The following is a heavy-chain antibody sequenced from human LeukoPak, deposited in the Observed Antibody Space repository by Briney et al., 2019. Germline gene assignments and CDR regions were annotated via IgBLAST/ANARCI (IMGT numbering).Heavy chain of an antibody. CDR3: ARGGSSWSGWFDL. D-gene: IGHD6-13*01. V-gene: IGHV1-2*02. CDR1: GYTFTVYY. J-gene: IGHJ5*02. Sequence: ASVKVSCKASGYTFTVYYMHWVRQAPGQGLEWMGWINPNSGGTNYAQKFQGRVTMTRDTSISTAYMELSRLRSDDTAVYYCARGGSSWSGWFDLWGQGTLVTVSS. CDR2: INPNSGGT.